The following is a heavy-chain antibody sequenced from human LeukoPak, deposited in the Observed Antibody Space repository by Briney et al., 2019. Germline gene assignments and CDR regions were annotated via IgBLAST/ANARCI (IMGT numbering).Heavy chain of an antibody. CDR1: GGTFSSYA. V-gene: IGHV1-69*13. D-gene: IGHD3-3*01. CDR2: IIPIFGTA. Sequence: SVKVSCKASGGTFSSYAISWVRQAPGQGLEWMGGIIPIFGTANYAQKFQGRVTITADESTSTAYMELSSLRSEDTAVYYCARSGYRYYYYYYYMDVWGKGTTVTVSS. CDR3: ARSGYRYYYYYYYMDV. J-gene: IGHJ6*03.